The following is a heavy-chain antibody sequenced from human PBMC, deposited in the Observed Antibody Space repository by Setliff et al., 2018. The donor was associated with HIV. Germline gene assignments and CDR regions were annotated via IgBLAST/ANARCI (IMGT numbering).Heavy chain of an antibody. V-gene: IGHV3-66*02. J-gene: IGHJ4*02. CDR1: GFTVSSNY. CDR2: IYSGGST. CDR3: ARIQYSSGWYPALDY. D-gene: IGHD6-19*01. Sequence: PGGSLRLSCAASGFTVSSNYMSWVRQAPGKGLEWVSLIYSGGSTYYADSVKGRLTISRDNSKNTLYLQMNSLRAGDTAIYYCARIQYSSGWYPALDYWGQGTLVTVSS.